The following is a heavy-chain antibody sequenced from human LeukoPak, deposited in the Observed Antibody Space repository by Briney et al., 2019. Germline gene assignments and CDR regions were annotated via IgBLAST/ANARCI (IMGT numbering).Heavy chain of an antibody. CDR3: ARDLGGPLNAFDI. V-gene: IGHV4-39*07. CDR1: GGSIDTYNYY. D-gene: IGHD1-26*01. Sequence: PSETLSLTCTISGGSIDTYNYYWGWIRQPPGKGLEWIGSIYFDGSTYYNPSLKSRVTISLHTSNNQFSLKLRSVTTADTAVYYCARDLGGPLNAFDIWGQGTMVTVPS. CDR2: IYFDGST. J-gene: IGHJ3*02.